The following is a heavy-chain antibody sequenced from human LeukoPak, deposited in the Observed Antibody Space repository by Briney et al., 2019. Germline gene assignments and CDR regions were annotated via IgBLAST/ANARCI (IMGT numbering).Heavy chain of an antibody. J-gene: IGHJ5*01. CDR1: GGSISSSSYY. V-gene: IGHV4-61*01. Sequence: SETLSLTCTVSGGSISSSSYYWSWIRQPPGKGLECIGNIYYSGTSNYNPSLKSRVTISVDTSKNQFSLKLNSVTAADTAVYYCARDFDSGWFDYWGQGTRVTVSS. D-gene: IGHD1-26*01. CDR2: IYYSGTS. CDR3: ARDFDSGWFDY.